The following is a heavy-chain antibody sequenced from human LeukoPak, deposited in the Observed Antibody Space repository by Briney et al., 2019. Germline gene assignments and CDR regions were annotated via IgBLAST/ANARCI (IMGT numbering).Heavy chain of an antibody. J-gene: IGHJ4*02. CDR2: IKTKTDGETT. D-gene: IGHD6-19*01. V-gene: IGHV3-15*01. Sequence: PGGSLRLSCTASGFTSSNDWMTWVRQVPGKGLEWVGLIKTKTDGETTDYAAPVKGRFTISRDDSKTTVFLQMNMLKPDDTAVYYCSTDPAGSLFYWGQGTLVTVSS. CDR3: STDPAGSLFY. CDR1: GFTSSNDW.